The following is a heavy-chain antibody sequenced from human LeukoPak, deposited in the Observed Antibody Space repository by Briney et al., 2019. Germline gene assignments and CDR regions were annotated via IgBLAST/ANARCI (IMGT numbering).Heavy chain of an antibody. CDR1: GESVSSNSAA. Sequence: SQTLSLTCAISGESVSSNSAAWNWIRQSPSRGLEWLGRTYYKSRWFSDYAVSVKSRLTINADTSKNQFSLQLNSVTPEDTAVYYCASDSSGLFDNWGQGNLVIVSS. CDR3: ASDSSGLFDN. CDR2: TYYKSRWFS. V-gene: IGHV6-1*01. J-gene: IGHJ4*02. D-gene: IGHD3-22*01.